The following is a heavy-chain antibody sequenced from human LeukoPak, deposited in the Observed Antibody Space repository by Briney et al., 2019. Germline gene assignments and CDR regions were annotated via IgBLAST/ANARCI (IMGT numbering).Heavy chain of an antibody. J-gene: IGHJ6*03. CDR1: GFTFSSYA. Sequence: HPGGSLRLSCAASGFTFSSYAMSWVRQAPGKGLEWVSAISGSGGSTYYADSVKDRAAISRDNSKNTVYLQINGLRAEDTAVYFCAKWDENYYSMDVWGRGTTVTVSS. CDR2: ISGSGGST. V-gene: IGHV3-23*01. D-gene: IGHD1-26*01. CDR3: AKWDENYYSMDV.